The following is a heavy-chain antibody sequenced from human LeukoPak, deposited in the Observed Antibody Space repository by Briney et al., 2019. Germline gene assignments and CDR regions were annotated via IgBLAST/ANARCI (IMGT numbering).Heavy chain of an antibody. J-gene: IGHJ3*02. V-gene: IGHV3-74*01. Sequence: PGGSLRLSCAASGFTFSSYWMHWVRQAPGKGLVWVSRINSDGSSTSYADSVKGRFTISRDNAKNTLYLQMNSLKTEDTAVYYCTTDNGDLAFDIWGQGTMVTVSS. D-gene: IGHD2-8*01. CDR1: GFTFSSYW. CDR2: INSDGSST. CDR3: TTDNGDLAFDI.